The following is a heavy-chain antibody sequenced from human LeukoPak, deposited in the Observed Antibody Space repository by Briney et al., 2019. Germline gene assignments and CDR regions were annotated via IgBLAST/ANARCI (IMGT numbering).Heavy chain of an antibody. CDR2: IWYDGSNK. V-gene: IGHV3-33*01. J-gene: IGHJ3*02. CDR3: ARDRGDYGDSFDAFDI. Sequence: GGSLRLSCAASGFTFSSCGMHWVRQAPGKGLEWVAVIWYDGSNKYYADSVKGRFTISRDNSKNTLYLQMDSLRAEDTAVYYCARDRGDYGDSFDAFDIWGQGTMVTVSS. CDR1: GFTFSSCG. D-gene: IGHD4-17*01.